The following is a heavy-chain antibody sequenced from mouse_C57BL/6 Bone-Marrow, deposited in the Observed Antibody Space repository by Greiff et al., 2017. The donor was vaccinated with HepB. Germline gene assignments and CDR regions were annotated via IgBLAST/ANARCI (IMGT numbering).Heavy chain of an antibody. CDR2: ISNGGGST. J-gene: IGHJ3*01. CDR3: AMRPVDYSNYGFSN. D-gene: IGHD2-5*01. CDR1: GFTFSDYY. Sequence: EVKLEESGGGLVQPGGSLKLSCAASGFTFSDYYMYWVRQTPEKRLEWVAYISNGGGSTYYPDTVKGRFTISRDKAKNTLYLQMSRLKSEDTAMYYCAMRPVDYSNYGFSNWGQRTLVTLSA. V-gene: IGHV5-12*01.